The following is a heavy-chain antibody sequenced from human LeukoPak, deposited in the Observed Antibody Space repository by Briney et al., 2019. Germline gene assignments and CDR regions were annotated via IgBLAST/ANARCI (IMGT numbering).Heavy chain of an antibody. CDR3: ARGRRITGTTPHLPPIDY. V-gene: IGHV4-59*01. Sequence: PSETLSLTCTVSGGSISSYYWSWIRQPPGKGLEWIGYIYYSGSTNYNPSLKSRVTISVDTSKNQFSLKLSSVTAADTAVYCCARGRRITGTTPHLPPIDYWGQGTLVTVSS. J-gene: IGHJ4*02. CDR1: GGSISSYY. CDR2: IYYSGST. D-gene: IGHD1-7*01.